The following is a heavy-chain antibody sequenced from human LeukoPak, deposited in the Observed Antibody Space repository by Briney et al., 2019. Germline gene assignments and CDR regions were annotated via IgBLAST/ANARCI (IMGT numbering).Heavy chain of an antibody. Sequence: SETLSLTCTVSGASISCAGYYWSWIRQPPGKGLEWIGYIYHTGITYYNPSLKSRVTISVGTSKNQFSLKLSSVPAADTAVYYCAGLYNYYFDYWGQGALVTVSS. CDR1: GASISCAGYY. D-gene: IGHD5-24*01. V-gene: IGHV4-30-4*01. CDR3: AGLYNYYFDY. CDR2: IYHTGIT. J-gene: IGHJ4*02.